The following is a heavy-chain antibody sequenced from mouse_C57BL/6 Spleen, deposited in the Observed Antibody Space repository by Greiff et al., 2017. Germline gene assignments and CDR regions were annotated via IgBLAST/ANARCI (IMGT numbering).Heavy chain of an antibody. Sequence: EVMLQQSGPELVKPGASVKISCKASGYTFTDYYMNWVKQSHGKSLEWIGDINPNNGGTSYNQKFKGKATLTVDKSSSTAYMELRSLTSEDSAVYYCARSDYDKDYWGQGTTLTVSS. CDR2: INPNNGGT. CDR3: ARSDYDKDY. D-gene: IGHD2-4*01. V-gene: IGHV1-26*01. J-gene: IGHJ2*01. CDR1: GYTFTDYY.